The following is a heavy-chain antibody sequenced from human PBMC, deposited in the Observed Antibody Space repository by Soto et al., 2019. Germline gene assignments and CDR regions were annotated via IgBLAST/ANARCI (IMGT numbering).Heavy chain of an antibody. Sequence: QVQLVQSGAEVKKPGASVKVSCKASGYTFTSYGISWVRQAPGQGLEWMGWISAYNGNTNYAQKLQGRVNMTTDTSTSTAYMELRRLRSDDTAVYYCARDGARYGYDNYYYYGMDVWGQGTTVTVSS. D-gene: IGHD5-12*01. J-gene: IGHJ6*02. CDR3: ARDGARYGYDNYYYYGMDV. CDR2: ISAYNGNT. V-gene: IGHV1-18*04. CDR1: GYTFTSYG.